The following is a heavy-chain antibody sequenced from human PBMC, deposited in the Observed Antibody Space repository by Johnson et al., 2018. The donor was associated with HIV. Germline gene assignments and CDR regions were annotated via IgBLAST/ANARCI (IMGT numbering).Heavy chain of an antibody. V-gene: IGHV3-20*04. Sequence: VQLVESGGGVVRPGGFLRLSCAASGFTFDDHGMSWVRQAPGKGLEWVSGINWNDGSTGYADSVKGRFTISRDNAKNSLYLQMNSLRAEDTALYYCARERGSFEYSSSFAFDIWGQGTMVTVSS. CDR1: GFTFDDHG. D-gene: IGHD6-6*01. CDR3: ARERGSFEYSSSFAFDI. J-gene: IGHJ3*02. CDR2: INWNDGST.